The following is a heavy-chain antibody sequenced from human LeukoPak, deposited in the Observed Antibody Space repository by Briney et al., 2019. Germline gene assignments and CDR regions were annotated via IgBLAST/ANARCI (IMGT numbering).Heavy chain of an antibody. CDR2: ISYDGSNK. V-gene: IGHV3-30*18. CDR3: AKDLRYYYDSSGYP. D-gene: IGHD3-22*01. J-gene: IGHJ5*02. Sequence: GGSLRLSCAASGFTFSSYGMHWVRQAPGKGLEWVAVISYDGSNKYYADSVKGRFTISRDNSKNTLYLQMNSLRAEDTAVYYCAKDLRYYYDSSGYPWGQGTLVTVSS. CDR1: GFTFSSYG.